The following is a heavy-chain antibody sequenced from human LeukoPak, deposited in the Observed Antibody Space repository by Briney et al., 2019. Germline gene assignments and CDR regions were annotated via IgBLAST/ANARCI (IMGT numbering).Heavy chain of an antibody. D-gene: IGHD6-13*01. V-gene: IGHV5-51*01. CDR2: IYPGDSDT. Sequence: RGESLKISCKGSGYSFTSYWIGWVRQMPGKGLEWMGIIYPGDSDTKYSPSFQGQVTISVDKSTNTAYLQWKSLKASDTAMYYCARGQAAAVRFDYWGQGTLVTVSS. CDR3: ARGQAAAVRFDY. CDR1: GYSFTSYW. J-gene: IGHJ4*02.